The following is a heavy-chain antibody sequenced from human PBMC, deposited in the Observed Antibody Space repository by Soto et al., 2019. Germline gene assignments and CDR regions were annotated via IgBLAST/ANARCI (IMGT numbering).Heavy chain of an antibody. CDR2: SIPIFRTA. CDR1: GGTFSSYS. J-gene: IGHJ6*01. Sequence: QVQLVQSGAEVKKPGSSVKVSCKASGGTFSSYSISWVRQAPGQGLEWMGGSIPIFRTANYAQKFQGRFTITADESTSTGYMELSSLRSEDTAVYYCARSGQHRKASYYSDMDVCGQGTTVTVSS. V-gene: IGHV1-69*01. CDR3: ARSGQHRKASYYSDMDV. D-gene: IGHD1-26*01.